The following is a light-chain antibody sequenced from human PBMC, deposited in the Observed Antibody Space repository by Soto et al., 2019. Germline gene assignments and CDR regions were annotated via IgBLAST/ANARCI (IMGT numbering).Light chain of an antibody. J-gene: IGKJ1*01. CDR3: QQYDGSPRT. Sequence: EIVLTQSPGTLSVSPGERATLSCGAGQSLNSNSLAWYQQKPGQAPRLLIYNAYNRASGIPDRFSGSGSGTDFTLTISRLEPEDFVVYHCQQYDGSPRTFGQGTKVDIK. V-gene: IGKV3-20*01. CDR1: QSLNSNS. CDR2: NAY.